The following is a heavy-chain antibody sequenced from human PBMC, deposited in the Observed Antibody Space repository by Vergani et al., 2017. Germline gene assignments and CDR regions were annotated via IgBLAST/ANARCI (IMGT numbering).Heavy chain of an antibody. CDR1: GYSFTNYW. V-gene: IGHV5-51*01. J-gene: IGHJ4*02. CDR2: THPADSDT. D-gene: IGHD3-22*01. Sequence: EVQLVQSGAEVKKPGESLKISCQISGYSFTNYWIGWVRQMPGKGLEWMGITHPADSDTRYSPSFQGQVTISVDKSISTAYLQRSSLRASDSAMYYCARLYRRDSIGSKYCGYWGQGTLVTVSS. CDR3: ARLYRRDSIGSKYCGY.